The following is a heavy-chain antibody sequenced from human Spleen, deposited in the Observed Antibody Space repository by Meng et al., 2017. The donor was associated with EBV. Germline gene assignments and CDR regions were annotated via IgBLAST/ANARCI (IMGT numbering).Heavy chain of an antibody. D-gene: IGHD6-19*01. CDR3: ARDPSSYSSGWYVPFDY. J-gene: IGHJ4*02. CDR1: GYTLTSNG. V-gene: IGHV1-18*01. CDR2: ISAYNGNT. Sequence: VQTVQSGAEVKKPGASVKVPCNASGYTLTSNGISWVLQAPGQGLEWMGWISAYNGNTNYAQKLQGRVTMTTDTSTSTAYMELRSLRSDDTAVYYCARDPSSYSSGWYVPFDYWGQGTLVTVSS.